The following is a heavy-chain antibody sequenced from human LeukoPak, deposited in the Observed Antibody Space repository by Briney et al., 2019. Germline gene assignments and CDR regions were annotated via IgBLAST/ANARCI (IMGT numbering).Heavy chain of an antibody. V-gene: IGHV3-74*01. CDR3: ARGGDNHGFDI. CDR1: GFTFSSYW. D-gene: IGHD1-14*01. J-gene: IGHJ3*02. CDR2: INNDGSNT. Sequence: GGSLRLSCAVSGFTFSSYWMHWVRQAPGKGLVWVSRINNDGSNTIYADSVKGRFIISRDNAKNTLYLQMNSLRAEDTSVFYCARGGDNHGFDIWGQGTMVTVSS.